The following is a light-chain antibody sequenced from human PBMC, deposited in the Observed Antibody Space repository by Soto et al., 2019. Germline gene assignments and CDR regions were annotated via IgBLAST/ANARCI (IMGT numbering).Light chain of an antibody. CDR1: QSIAGTS. V-gene: IGKV3-20*01. Sequence: EIVLTQTPGTQSVSPGESATLSCRASQSIAGTSLAWFQQKRGQAPRLLIFSVSIRPPGIPDRFSGSGSGTDFTLTISKLEPEDFAVYFCQRYVRSPPATFGGGTKVEI. J-gene: IGKJ4*01. CDR2: SVS. CDR3: QRYVRSPPAT.